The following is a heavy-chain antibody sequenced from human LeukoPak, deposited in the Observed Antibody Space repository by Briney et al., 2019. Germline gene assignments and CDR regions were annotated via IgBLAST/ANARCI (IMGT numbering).Heavy chain of an antibody. V-gene: IGHV3-74*01. CDR1: GFSFSVYW. CDR2: IKTDGSIT. J-gene: IGHJ4*02. CDR3: VRDFMYSTACTGC. Sequence: GGSLRLSCAASGFSFSVYWMHWVRQAPGKGPGWVSRIKTDGSITDYADSVKGRFTISRDNAKNTLYLQMNSLRAEDTAVYYCVRDFMYSTACTGCWGQGTLVTVSS. D-gene: IGHD4-11*01.